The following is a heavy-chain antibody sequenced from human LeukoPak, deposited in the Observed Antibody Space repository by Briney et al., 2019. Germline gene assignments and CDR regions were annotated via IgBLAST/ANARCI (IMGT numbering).Heavy chain of an antibody. V-gene: IGHV5-51*01. CDR3: ARGRYAYTSSATRGSYNWFDP. Sequence: GEPLKISCKRSGYSFPNYWIGWVRQMPGKGLEGMGNIYLGDFHTIYSPSFQDQFTISVDKSINTAYLQWNSLKASGTAMYYCARGRYAYTSSATRGSYNWFDPWGQGSLVTVSS. CDR2: IYLGDFHT. D-gene: IGHD2-2*02. CDR1: GYSFPNYW. J-gene: IGHJ5*02.